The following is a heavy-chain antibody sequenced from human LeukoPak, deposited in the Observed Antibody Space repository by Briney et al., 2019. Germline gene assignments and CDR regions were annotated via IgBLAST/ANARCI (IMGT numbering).Heavy chain of an antibody. J-gene: IGHJ4*02. D-gene: IGHD4-17*01. CDR2: ISGSGGDT. CDR3: AKGGVYGDYYFDY. Sequence: GGSLRLSCAASGFPFSTYAMSWVRQASGKGLEWVSVISGSGGDTYYADSVKGRFTISGDNSKNTVYLQMNGLRAEDTALYYCAKGGVYGDYYFDYWGQGTLVTVSS. V-gene: IGHV3-23*01. CDR1: GFPFSTYA.